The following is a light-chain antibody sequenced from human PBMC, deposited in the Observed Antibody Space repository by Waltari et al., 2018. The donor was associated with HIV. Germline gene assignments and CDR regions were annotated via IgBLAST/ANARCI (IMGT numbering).Light chain of an antibody. CDR1: SFNIGSNY. CDR2: NTN. J-gene: IGLJ2*01. V-gene: IGLV1-51*01. Sequence: QAVLTQPPSVSAAPGQKVNISCSGNSFNIGSNYVSWYQQLPGRAPKLLIYNTNERPSGIPDRFSGSVSDTSATLGITGLQTGDEADYYCGTWDNSLRAGVFGGGTKLTVL. CDR3: GTWDNSLRAGV.